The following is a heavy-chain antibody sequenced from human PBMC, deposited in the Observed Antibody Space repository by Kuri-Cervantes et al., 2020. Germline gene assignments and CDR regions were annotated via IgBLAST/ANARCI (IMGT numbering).Heavy chain of an antibody. CDR3: ARAPYNWNYAYGMDV. V-gene: IGHV3-53*05. CDR2: TYSGGST. J-gene: IGHJ6*02. CDR1: GFTVSSNY. D-gene: IGHD1-7*01. Sequence: GESLKISCAASGFTVSSNYMSWVRQAPGKGLEWVSVTYSGGSTYYADSVKGRFTISRDNSKNTLYLQMSTLRAEDTAVYYCARAPYNWNYAYGMDVWGQGTTVTVSS.